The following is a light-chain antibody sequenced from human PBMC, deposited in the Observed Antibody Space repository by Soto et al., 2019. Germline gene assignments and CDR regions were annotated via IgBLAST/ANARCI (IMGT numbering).Light chain of an antibody. V-gene: IGKV1D-16*01. Sequence: DIQMTQSPSSLSASVGATVTITCRSGQDVGRWLSWYQQKPGKAPKILIFAASSRETGVPSRFSGGGSGTEFTLTISSLQPDDFATYYCQQYHYFWTFGQGTKVDIK. CDR2: AAS. J-gene: IGKJ1*01. CDR1: QDVGRW. CDR3: QQYHYFWT.